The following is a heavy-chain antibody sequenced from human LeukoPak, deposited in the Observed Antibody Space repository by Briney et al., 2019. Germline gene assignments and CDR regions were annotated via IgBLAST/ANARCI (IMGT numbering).Heavy chain of an antibody. CDR1: GFTFSSYA. Sequence: GGSLRLSCAASGFTFSSYAMNWVRQAPGRGLEWVSGFSGSGGTTYYADSVKGRFTISRDNSKNTLYLQMNSLRAEDTAVYYCAREGRYQLLSIPYWGQGTLVTVSS. CDR3: AREGRYQLLSIPY. J-gene: IGHJ4*02. D-gene: IGHD2-2*01. V-gene: IGHV3-23*01. CDR2: FSGSGGTT.